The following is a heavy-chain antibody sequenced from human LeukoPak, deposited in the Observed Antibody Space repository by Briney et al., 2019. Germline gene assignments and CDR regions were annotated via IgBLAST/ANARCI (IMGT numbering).Heavy chain of an antibody. V-gene: IGHV5-51*01. J-gene: IGHJ5*02. CDR3: ARRVEGYCSGGSCKNWFDP. CDR2: IYPGDSDT. CDR1: GYSFTSYW. D-gene: IGHD2-15*01. Sequence: GESLKISCKGSGYSFTSYWIGWVRQMPGKGLEWMGIIYPGDSDTRYSPSFQVQVTISADKSISTAYLQWSSLKASDTAMYYCARRVEGYCSGGSCKNWFDPWGQGTLVTVSS.